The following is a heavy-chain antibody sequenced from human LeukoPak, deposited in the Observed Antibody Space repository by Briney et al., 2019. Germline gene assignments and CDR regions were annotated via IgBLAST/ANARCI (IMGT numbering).Heavy chain of an antibody. CDR2: INPNSGGT. J-gene: IGHJ4*02. Sequence: ASVKVSCKDSGYTFTGYYMHWVRQAPGQGLEWMGWINPNSGGTNYAQKFQGRVTMTRDTSISTAYMKLSRLRSDDTAVYYCARDYYDSSGYYYYFDYWGQGTLVTVSS. CDR1: GYTFTGYY. D-gene: IGHD3-22*01. CDR3: ARDYYDSSGYYYYFDY. V-gene: IGHV1-2*02.